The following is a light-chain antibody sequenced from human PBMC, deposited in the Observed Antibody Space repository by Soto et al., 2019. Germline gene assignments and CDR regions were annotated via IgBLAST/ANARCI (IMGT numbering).Light chain of an antibody. CDR3: QQYGSSPGT. V-gene: IGKV3-20*01. Sequence: EIVLTQSPGTLSLSPGERATLSCRASQSVSSSYLAWYQQKPGQAPRLLIYAATSRATGIPDMFSGSGSGTDFTLTISRLEPEDFAVYYRQQYGSSPGTFGQGTKVEIK. J-gene: IGKJ1*01. CDR1: QSVSSSY. CDR2: AAT.